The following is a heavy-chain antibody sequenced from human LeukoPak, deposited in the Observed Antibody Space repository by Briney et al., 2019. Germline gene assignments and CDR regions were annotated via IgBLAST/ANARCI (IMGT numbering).Heavy chain of an antibody. CDR2: INWNGGST. Sequence: GGTLRLSCAASGSTFSSYGMSWVRQAPGKGLEWVSGINWNGGSTGYADSVKGRFTISRDNAKNSLYLQMNSLRAEDTALYYCASSMVRGAPYYYYMDVWGKGTTVTVSS. J-gene: IGHJ6*03. CDR1: GSTFSSYG. D-gene: IGHD3-10*01. CDR3: ASSMVRGAPYYYYMDV. V-gene: IGHV3-20*04.